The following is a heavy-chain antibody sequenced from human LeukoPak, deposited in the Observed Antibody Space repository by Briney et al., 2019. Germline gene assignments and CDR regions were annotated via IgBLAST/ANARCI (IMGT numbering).Heavy chain of an antibody. J-gene: IGHJ4*02. CDR3: AKTTPFSGSYLDW. D-gene: IGHD1-26*01. Sequence: PGGSLRLSCAASGFTFSSYAMSWVRQAPGKGLEWVSAITGGGGSTYYAGSVKGRSTISRDNSKNTLYLQMNSLRAEDTAVYYCAKTTPFSGSYLDWWGQGTLVTVSS. V-gene: IGHV3-23*01. CDR1: GFTFSSYA. CDR2: ITGGGGST.